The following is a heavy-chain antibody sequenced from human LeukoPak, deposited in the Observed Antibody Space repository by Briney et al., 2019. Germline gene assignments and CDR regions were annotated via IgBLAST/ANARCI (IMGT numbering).Heavy chain of an antibody. Sequence: LSGGSPRLSCAASGFTFSTYVMTWVRQAPGKGLEWVSSIGGSGGSPYYANSVKGRFSISRDNSKNTLYLEMNSLRDADSAVYYCPKGRIGSSSGLDYWGQGTLVTVSS. D-gene: IGHD5-18*01. V-gene: IGHV3-23*01. J-gene: IGHJ4*02. CDR3: PKGRIGSSSGLDY. CDR2: IGGSGGSP. CDR1: GFTFSTYV.